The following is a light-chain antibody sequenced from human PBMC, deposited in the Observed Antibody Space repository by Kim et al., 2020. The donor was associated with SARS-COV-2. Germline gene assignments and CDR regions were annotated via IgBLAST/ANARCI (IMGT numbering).Light chain of an antibody. J-gene: IGKJ4*01. CDR1: QGIRND. CDR3: LQDYNYPLT. CDR2: SAS. V-gene: IGKV1-6*02. Sequence: ASVGDRVTITCRASQGIRNDLGWYQQKPGKAPKLLIYSASSLQSGVPSRFSGSGSGTDFTLTISSLQPEDFATYYCLQDYNYPLTFGGGTKVDIK.